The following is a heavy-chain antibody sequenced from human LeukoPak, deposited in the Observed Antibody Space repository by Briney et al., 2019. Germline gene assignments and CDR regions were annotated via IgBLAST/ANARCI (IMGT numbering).Heavy chain of an antibody. CDR3: APRGGSASLHFDS. J-gene: IGHJ4*02. CDR1: GYTFTGYY. CDR2: IDVDNGGT. Sequence: ASVNISCKASGYTFTGYYIHWVRQAPGQGLEWMGWIDVDNGGTKYAQNFQGRVTMTRDTSVTTAYMDLIRLKSDDTAVYYCAPRGGSASLHFDSWGQGALVTVSS. V-gene: IGHV1-2*02. D-gene: IGHD3-16*01.